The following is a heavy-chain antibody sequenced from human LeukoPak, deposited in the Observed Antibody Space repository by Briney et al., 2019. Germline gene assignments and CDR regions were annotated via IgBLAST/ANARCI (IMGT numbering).Heavy chain of an antibody. D-gene: IGHD6-19*01. CDR3: ARDIHTSDWTKFDY. Sequence: SETLSLTCNVSGGSISSSTYYWSWIRQPAGKGLEWIGRIYSGGRTNYNPSLKSRVTISVDTSKNQFSLNLSSVTAADTAVYYCARDIHTSDWTKFDYWGQGTSVTVSS. V-gene: IGHV4-61*02. J-gene: IGHJ4*02. CDR2: IYSGGRT. CDR1: GGSISSSTYY.